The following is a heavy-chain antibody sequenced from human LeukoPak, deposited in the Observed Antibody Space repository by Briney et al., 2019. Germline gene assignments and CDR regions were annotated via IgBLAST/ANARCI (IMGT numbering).Heavy chain of an antibody. CDR1: GFTFSSYA. J-gene: IGHJ3*02. CDR3: AKDLTIVVVYDAFDI. V-gene: IGHV3-23*01. D-gene: IGHD3-22*01. CDR2: ISGSGGST. Sequence: GGSLRLSCAASGFTFSSYAMSWVRQAPGKGLEWVSAISGSGGSTYYADSVKGRFTISRDNSKNPLYLQMNSLRAEDTAVYYCAKDLTIVVVYDAFDIWGQGTMVTVSS.